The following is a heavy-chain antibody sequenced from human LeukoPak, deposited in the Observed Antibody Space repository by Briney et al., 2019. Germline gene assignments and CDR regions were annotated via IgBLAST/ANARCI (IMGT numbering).Heavy chain of an antibody. CDR1: GGSISIYY. CDR3: ARDLYYNGSGSYPQFDY. J-gene: IGHJ4*02. Sequence: SETLSLTCTFSGGSISIYYWSWIRQPAGKGLEWSGRIQTSGSTNYNPSLKSRVTMSVDTSKNQVSLKLSSATAADTAVYYCARDLYYNGSGSYPQFDYWGQGTLVTVSS. V-gene: IGHV4-4*07. D-gene: IGHD3-10*01. CDR2: IQTSGST.